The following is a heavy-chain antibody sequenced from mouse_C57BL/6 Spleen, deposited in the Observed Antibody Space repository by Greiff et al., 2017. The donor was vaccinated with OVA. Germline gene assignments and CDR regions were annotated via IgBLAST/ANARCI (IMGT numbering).Heavy chain of an antibody. V-gene: IGHV2-9*01. Sequence: VQLQESGPGLVAPSQSLSITCTVSGFSLTSYGVDWVRQPPGKGLEWLGVLWGGGSTTYNSALMSRLSISKDNAKSQVFLKINSLQTDDTAMYYCAKRGNHYAMDYWGQGTSVTVSS. CDR3: AKRGNHYAMDY. CDR2: LWGGGST. D-gene: IGHD2-1*01. CDR1: GFSLTSYG. J-gene: IGHJ4*01.